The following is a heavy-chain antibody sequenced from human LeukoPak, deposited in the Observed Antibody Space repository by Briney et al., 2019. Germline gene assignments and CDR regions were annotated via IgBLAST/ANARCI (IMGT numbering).Heavy chain of an antibody. D-gene: IGHD6-19*01. CDR1: GGSIRSSYYY. Sequence: SETLSLTCTVSGGSIRSSYYYWGWIRQPPGKGLEWIGSIYDSGSTYYNPSLKSRVTISVDTSKNQFSLKLSSVTAADRAVYYCAREPAVSGTGTDYWGQGTLVTVSS. V-gene: IGHV4-39*07. CDR3: AREPAVSGTGTDY. CDR2: IYDSGST. J-gene: IGHJ4*02.